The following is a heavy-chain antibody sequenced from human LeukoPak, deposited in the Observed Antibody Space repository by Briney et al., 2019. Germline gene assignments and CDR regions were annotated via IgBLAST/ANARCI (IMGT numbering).Heavy chain of an antibody. CDR3: ARTRYYYNSRSYGAPYYFDY. CDR1: GGSISSSSYY. CDR2: IYYSGST. J-gene: IGHJ4*02. Sequence: SQTLSLTCTVSGGSISSSSYYWGWIRQPPGKGLEWIGSIYYSGSTYYNPSLKSRVTISVDTSKNQFSLKLSSVTAADTAVYYCARTRYYYNSRSYGAPYYFDYWGQGTLVTVSS. V-gene: IGHV4-39*01. D-gene: IGHD3-10*01.